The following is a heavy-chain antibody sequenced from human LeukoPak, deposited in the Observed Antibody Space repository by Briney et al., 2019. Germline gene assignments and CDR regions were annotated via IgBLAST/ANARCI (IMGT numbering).Heavy chain of an antibody. D-gene: IGHD3-16*01. J-gene: IGHJ6*03. CDR2: ISGSSGTI. Sequence: GGSLRLSCAASGFTFSTYSMNWVRQAPGKGQEWVSYISGSSGTIYYADSVKGRFTISRDNAKNSLYLQMNSLGAEDTAVYYCARRSEFGVLYYMDVWGKGTTVTVSS. CDR1: GFTFSTYS. V-gene: IGHV3-48*01. CDR3: ARRSEFGVLYYMDV.